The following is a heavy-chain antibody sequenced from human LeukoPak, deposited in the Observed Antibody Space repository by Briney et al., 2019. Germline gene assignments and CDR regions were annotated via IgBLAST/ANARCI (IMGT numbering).Heavy chain of an antibody. D-gene: IGHD1-26*01. V-gene: IGHV1-2*02. CDR2: INPNSGGT. Sequence: ASVKVSCKASGYTFTGYYMHWVRQAPGQGLEWMGWINPNSGGTNYAQKFQGRVTMTRDTSISTAYMELSRLRSDDTAVYYCARVWELRDAFDIWGQGTMVTVSP. J-gene: IGHJ3*02. CDR1: GYTFTGYY. CDR3: ARVWELRDAFDI.